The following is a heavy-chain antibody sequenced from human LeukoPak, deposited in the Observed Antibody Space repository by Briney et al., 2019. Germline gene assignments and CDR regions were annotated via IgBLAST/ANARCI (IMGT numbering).Heavy chain of an antibody. V-gene: IGHV3-74*01. D-gene: IGHD7-27*01. Sequence: GGSLRLSCAASGFTFSSCWMHWVRQAPGKGPVWVSRINSDGSSTSYADSVKGRFTISRDNAKNTLSLQMNSLRAEDTAVYYCARGVRELGMTNYWGQGTLVTVSS. CDR2: INSDGSST. CDR1: GFTFSSCW. CDR3: ARGVRELGMTNY. J-gene: IGHJ4*02.